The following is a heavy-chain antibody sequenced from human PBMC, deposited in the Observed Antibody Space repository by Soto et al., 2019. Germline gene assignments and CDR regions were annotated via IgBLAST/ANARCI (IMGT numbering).Heavy chain of an antibody. CDR2: IYPGDSDT. D-gene: IGHD1-1*01. CDR1: GYSVTSYW. CDR3: ARRIGLQNWNDGGIDY. J-gene: IGHJ4*02. V-gene: IGHV5-51*01. Sequence: GESLKISCKGSGYSVTSYWMGWVRQMPGKGLEWMGIIYPGDSDTRYSPSFQGQVTISADKSISTAYLQWSSLKASDTAMYYCARRIGLQNWNDGGIDYWGQGTLVTVSS.